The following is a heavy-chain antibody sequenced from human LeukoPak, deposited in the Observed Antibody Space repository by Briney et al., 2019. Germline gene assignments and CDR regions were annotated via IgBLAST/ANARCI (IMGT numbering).Heavy chain of an antibody. CDR1: GYNYRDYY. CDR3: ARVNLFFYSTQTAAYEI. D-gene: IGHD6-13*01. CDR2: INPHSGGT. Sequence: ASVKVSCKASGYNYRDYYIHWVRHAPGQGLEWMGWINPHSGGTRYAPKFKGRVTMSSDTAINTDYMELRRLRSDDTAVFYCARVNLFFYSTQTAAYEIWGQGTRVTVSS. J-gene: IGHJ3*01. V-gene: IGHV1-2*02.